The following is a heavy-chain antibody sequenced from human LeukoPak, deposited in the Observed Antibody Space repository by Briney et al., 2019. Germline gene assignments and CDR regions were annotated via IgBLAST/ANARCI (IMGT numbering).Heavy chain of an antibody. Sequence: PSETLSLTCAVYGGSFSGYYWSWIRQPPGKGLEWIGEINHSGSTNYNPSLKSRVTIPVDTSKNQFSLKLSSVTAADTAVYYCARRSALYGWFDPWGQGTLVTVSS. CDR2: INHSGST. D-gene: IGHD2-2*02. J-gene: IGHJ5*02. V-gene: IGHV4-34*01. CDR1: GGSFSGYY. CDR3: ARRSALYGWFDP.